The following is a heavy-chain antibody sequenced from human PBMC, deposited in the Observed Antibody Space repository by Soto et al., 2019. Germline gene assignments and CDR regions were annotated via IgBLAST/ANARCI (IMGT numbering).Heavy chain of an antibody. V-gene: IGHV4-59*08. D-gene: IGHD1-7*01. Sequence: PSETLSLTCTVSGGSISGYYWSWIRQPPGKGLEWIGNVYYSGGAKYNPSVKRRVSISVDTSKNQFSLKVTSLTAADTAVYYCASRDPGTSVDYWGQGTLVTVSS. CDR3: ASRDPGTSVDY. J-gene: IGHJ4*02. CDR2: VYYSGGA. CDR1: GGSISGYY.